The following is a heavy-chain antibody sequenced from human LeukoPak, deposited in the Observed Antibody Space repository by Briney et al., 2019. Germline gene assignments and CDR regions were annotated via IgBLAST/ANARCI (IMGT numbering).Heavy chain of an antibody. CDR1: GGSISSGGYY. CDR3: ARDQSSGWFYYGMDV. D-gene: IGHD6-19*01. Sequence: PSETLSLTCTVSGGSISSGGYYWSWIRQHPGKGLEWIGYIYYSGTTYYNPSLKSRLTISVDTSKNQFSLKLSSVTAADTAVYYCARDQSSGWFYYGMDVWGKGTTVTVSS. J-gene: IGHJ6*04. V-gene: IGHV4-31*03. CDR2: IYYSGTT.